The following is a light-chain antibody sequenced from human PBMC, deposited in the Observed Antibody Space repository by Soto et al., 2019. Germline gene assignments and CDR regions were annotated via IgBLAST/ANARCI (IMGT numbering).Light chain of an antibody. J-gene: IGLJ3*02. CDR2: STN. CDR1: SGSVSNNYF. V-gene: IGLV8-61*01. CDR3: VLYMGSGIWV. Sequence: QAVVTQEPSFSVSPGGTVTLTCDLSSGSVSNNYFPSWYQQTPGQAPRTLIYSTNIRFSGVPDRFSGSILGNKAALTITGAQADDESYYYCVLYMGSGIWVFGGGTNLTVL.